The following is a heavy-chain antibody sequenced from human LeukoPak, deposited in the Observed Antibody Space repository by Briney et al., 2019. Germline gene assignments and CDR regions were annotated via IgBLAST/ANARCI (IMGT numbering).Heavy chain of an antibody. CDR1: GFTFSSYW. Sequence: GGPLRLSCAASGFTFSSYWMHWVRHAPGKGLVWVSRINSDESNTDYADSVKGRFTISRDNAKNTLYLQMNSLRADDTAVYYCARTVGYRAIDLWGQGTMVTVSS. D-gene: IGHD4-23*01. CDR2: INSDESNT. J-gene: IGHJ3*01. CDR3: ARTVGYRAIDL. V-gene: IGHV3-74*01.